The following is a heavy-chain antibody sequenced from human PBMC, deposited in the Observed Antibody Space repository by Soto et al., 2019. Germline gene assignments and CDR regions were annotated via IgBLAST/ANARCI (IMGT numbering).Heavy chain of an antibody. D-gene: IGHD6-19*01. CDR2: IYHSGST. CDR3: ARDPRIAVAGTGAFDI. CDR1: SCSIRISNW. Sequence: SEALARTCSGSSCSIRISNWGSWVRQPPGKGLEWIGEIYHSGSTNYNPSLKSRVTISVDKSKNQFSLKLSSVTAADTAVYYCARDPRIAVAGTGAFDIWGQGTMVT. J-gene: IGHJ3*02. V-gene: IGHV4-4*02.